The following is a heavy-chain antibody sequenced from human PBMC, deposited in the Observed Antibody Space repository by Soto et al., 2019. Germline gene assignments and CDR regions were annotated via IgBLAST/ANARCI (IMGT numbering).Heavy chain of an antibody. CDR2: INHSGST. V-gene: IGHV4-34*01. Sequence: QVQLQQWGAGLLKPSETLSLTCAVYGGSFSGYYWSWIRQPPGKGLEWIGEINHSGSTNYNPSLKSRVTISVDTSKNQCSRRMSSVTAADTAVYYCARDIPGYDYTWGSYPTTYYFDYWGQGTLVTVSS. J-gene: IGHJ4*02. CDR1: GGSFSGYY. CDR3: ARDIPGYDYTWGSYPTTYYFDY. D-gene: IGHD3-16*01.